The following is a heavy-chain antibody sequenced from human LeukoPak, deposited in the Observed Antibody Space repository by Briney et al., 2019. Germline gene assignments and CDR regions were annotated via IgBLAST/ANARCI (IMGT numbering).Heavy chain of an antibody. CDR1: GYTFTNFG. Sequence: ASVKVSCKASGYTFTNFGISWLRQAPGQGLEWMGWIGPYTGKTNYAQKFQGRVTVTTDTSTTTAYMELRSLRSDDTAVYYCASCHCTNGVCYGECEYFQEWGQGTLVTVSS. D-gene: IGHD2-8*01. V-gene: IGHV1-18*01. J-gene: IGHJ1*01. CDR3: ASCHCTNGVCYGECEYFQE. CDR2: IGPYTGKT.